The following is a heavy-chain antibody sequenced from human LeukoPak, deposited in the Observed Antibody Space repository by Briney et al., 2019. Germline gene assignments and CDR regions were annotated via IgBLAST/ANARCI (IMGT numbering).Heavy chain of an antibody. CDR3: ARELYYDSSGYYYFDY. CDR1: GYTFTSYG. CDR2: ISAYNGNT. Sequence: GASVKVSCKASGYTFTSYGISWVRQAPGQGLEWMGWISAYNGNTNYAQKLQGRVTMTTDTSTSTAYMELRSLRSDDTAVYYCARELYYDSSGYYYFDYWGQGTLVTVSS. D-gene: IGHD3-22*01. V-gene: IGHV1-18*01. J-gene: IGHJ4*02.